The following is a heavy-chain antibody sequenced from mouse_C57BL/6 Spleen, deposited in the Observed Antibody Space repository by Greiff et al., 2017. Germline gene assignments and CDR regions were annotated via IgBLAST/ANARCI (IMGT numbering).Heavy chain of an antibody. J-gene: IGHJ3*01. CDR1: GFTFSSYA. Sequence: EVQRVESGGGLVKPGGSLKLSCAASGFTFSSYAMSWVRQTPEKRLEWVATISDGGSYTYYPDNVKGRFTISRDNAKNNLYLQMSHLKSEDTAMYFCARGTTVPFAYWGPESLVTVSA. CDR2: ISDGGSYT. CDR3: ARGTTVPFAY. V-gene: IGHV5-4*01. D-gene: IGHD1-1*01.